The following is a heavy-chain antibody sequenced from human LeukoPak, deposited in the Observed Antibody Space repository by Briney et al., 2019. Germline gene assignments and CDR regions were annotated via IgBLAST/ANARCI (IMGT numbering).Heavy chain of an antibody. CDR3: VRSWGEDY. Sequence: GGSLRLSCAASGFTLTSSRMLWVRQTPGKGLVWVSNINTDGSSTNYADSVKGRFTISGDNAKNTLFLQMNSLRAEDTAIYYCVRSWGEDYWGQGTLVTVSS. CDR2: INTDGSST. J-gene: IGHJ4*02. D-gene: IGHD3-16*01. CDR1: GFTLTSSR. V-gene: IGHV3-74*01.